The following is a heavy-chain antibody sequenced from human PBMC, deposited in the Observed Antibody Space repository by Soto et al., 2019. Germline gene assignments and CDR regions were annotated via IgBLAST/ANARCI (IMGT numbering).Heavy chain of an antibody. V-gene: IGHV4-59*01. J-gene: IGHJ6*02. Sequence: SETLSLTCTVSGGSISSYYWSWIRQPPGKGLEWIGYIYYSGSTNYNPSLKSRVTISVDTSKNQFSLKLSSATAADTAVYYCARSRSGSYYISYGMDVWGQGTTVTVSS. CDR3: ARSRSGSYYISYGMDV. CDR1: GGSISSYY. D-gene: IGHD3-10*01. CDR2: IYYSGST.